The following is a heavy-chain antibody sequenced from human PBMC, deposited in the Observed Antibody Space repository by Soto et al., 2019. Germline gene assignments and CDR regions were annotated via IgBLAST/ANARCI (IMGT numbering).Heavy chain of an antibody. Sequence: EVQLLESGGGLVQPGGSLRLSCAASGFTFNSYAMSWVRQPPGKGLEWVSTISASGGGTYYADSVKGRFTISRDNSKNTRYLQMNSLRAEDTAVYYCAKGGYDYGFRFDYWGQGALVTVSS. J-gene: IGHJ4*02. CDR2: ISASGGGT. D-gene: IGHD4-17*01. V-gene: IGHV3-23*01. CDR1: GFTFNSYA. CDR3: AKGGYDYGFRFDY.